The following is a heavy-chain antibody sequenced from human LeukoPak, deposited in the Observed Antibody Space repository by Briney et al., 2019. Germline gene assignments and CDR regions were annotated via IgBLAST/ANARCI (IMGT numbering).Heavy chain of an antibody. D-gene: IGHD3-22*01. V-gene: IGHV1-69*13. CDR2: IIPIFGTA. Sequence: ASVKVSCKASGGTXSSYAISWVRQAPGQGLEWMGGIIPIFGTANYAQKFQGRVTITADESTSTAYMELSSLRSEDTAVYYCARAPYYYDSSGYRGAFDIWGQGTLVTVSS. CDR3: ARAPYYYDSSGYRGAFDI. J-gene: IGHJ4*02. CDR1: GGTXSSYA.